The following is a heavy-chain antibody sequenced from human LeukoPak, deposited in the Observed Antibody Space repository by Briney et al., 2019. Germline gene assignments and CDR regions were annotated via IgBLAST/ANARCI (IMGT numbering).Heavy chain of an antibody. J-gene: IGHJ5*02. CDR1: GFTSSSYW. CDR2: INTYGTST. D-gene: IGHD4-17*01. Sequence: PGGSLRLSCAASGFTSSSYWMHWVRQVPGKGLVWVARINTYGTSTTYGDSVEGRFTISRDNAKNTLYLEMNSLRDDDTAVYYCARGSTTVTTKDWFDPWGQGTQVTVSS. CDR3: ARGSTTVTTKDWFDP. V-gene: IGHV3-74*03.